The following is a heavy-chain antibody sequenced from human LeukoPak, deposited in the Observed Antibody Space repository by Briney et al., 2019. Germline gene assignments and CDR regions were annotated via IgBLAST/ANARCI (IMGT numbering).Heavy chain of an antibody. V-gene: IGHV4-39*01. CDR1: GGSISSSTYY. Sequence: PSETLSLTCTVSGGSISSSTYYWGWIRQPPGKGLEWIGSIYYSGSTSYNPSLKSRVTISVDTSKNQFSLKLSSVTAADTAVYYCARLGSGSYLNWFDPWGQGTLVTASS. CDR3: ARLGSGSYLNWFDP. D-gene: IGHD3-10*01. J-gene: IGHJ5*02. CDR2: IYYSGST.